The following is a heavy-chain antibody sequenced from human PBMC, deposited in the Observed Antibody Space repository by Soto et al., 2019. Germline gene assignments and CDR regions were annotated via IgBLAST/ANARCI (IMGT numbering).Heavy chain of an antibody. CDR3: ARVRLGSGWEGDY. J-gene: IGHJ4*02. CDR2: IYRSGST. CDR1: GGSISSSNW. Sequence: QVQLQESGPGLVKPSVTLSLTCAVSGGSISSSNWWSWVRQPPGQGLEWIGEIYRSGSTNYNPSLKSRDTISVDKSKNQFSLKLSSVTAADTAVYYCARVRLGSGWEGDYWGQGTLVTVST. V-gene: IGHV4-4*02. D-gene: IGHD6-19*01.